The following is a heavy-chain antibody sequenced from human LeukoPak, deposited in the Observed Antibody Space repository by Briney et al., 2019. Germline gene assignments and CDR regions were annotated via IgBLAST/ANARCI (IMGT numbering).Heavy chain of an antibody. D-gene: IGHD4-23*01. CDR2: INSDGSGT. CDR3: ARTEGTVAYDS. CDR1: GFTFSNYW. V-gene: IGHV3-74*01. Sequence: GGSLGLSCAASGFTFSNYWMHWVRQAPGKGLVWVSRINSDGSGTTYADSVRCRFTISRDNAKNTLYLQVNSLRAEDTAVYYCARTEGTVAYDSWGQGTLVTVSS. J-gene: IGHJ5*01.